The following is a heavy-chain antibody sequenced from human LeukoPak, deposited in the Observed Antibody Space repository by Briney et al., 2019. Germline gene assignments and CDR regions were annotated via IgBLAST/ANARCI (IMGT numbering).Heavy chain of an antibody. D-gene: IGHD2-2*02. CDR2: IIPILGIA. V-gene: IGHV1-69*04. Sequence: ASVKVSCKASGGTFSSYAISWVRQAPGQGLEWMGRIIPILGIANYAQKFQGRVTITADKSTSTAYMDLSSLRSEDTAVYYCASSRSYQLLYGRNWFDPWGQGTLVTVSS. CDR3: ASSRSYQLLYGRNWFDP. CDR1: GGTFSSYA. J-gene: IGHJ5*02.